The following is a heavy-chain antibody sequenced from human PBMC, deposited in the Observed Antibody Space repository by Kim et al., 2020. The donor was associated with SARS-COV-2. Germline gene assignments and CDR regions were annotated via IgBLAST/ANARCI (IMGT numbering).Heavy chain of an antibody. CDR3: ATDGTDCGGDCYSDLNY. V-gene: IGHV3-30*03. Sequence: GGSLRLSCAASGFTFSSYGMHWVRQAPGKGLEWVSVISYDGSNKYYADSVKGRFTISRDNSKNTLYLQMNSLRAEDTAVYYCATDGTDCGGDCYSDLNY. J-gene: IGHJ6*01. D-gene: IGHD2-21*02. CDR1: GFTFSSYG. CDR2: ISYDGSNK.